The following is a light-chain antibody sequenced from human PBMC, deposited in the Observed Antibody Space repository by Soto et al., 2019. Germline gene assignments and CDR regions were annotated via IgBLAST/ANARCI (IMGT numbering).Light chain of an antibody. CDR2: WAS. V-gene: IGKV4-1*01. CDR3: QQYYSTPWT. J-gene: IGKJ1*01. Sequence: DIVMTQSPDSLAVSLGERATINCKSSQSVLYSSNNKNYLAWYQQKPGQPLKLLISWASTRESGVPDRFSGSGSGTDFNLSISSLQAEDVAVYYCQQYYSTPWTFGQGTKVEIK. CDR1: QSVLYSSNNKNY.